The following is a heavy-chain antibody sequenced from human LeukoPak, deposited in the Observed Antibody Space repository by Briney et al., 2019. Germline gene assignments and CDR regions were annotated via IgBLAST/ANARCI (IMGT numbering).Heavy chain of an antibody. J-gene: IGHJ4*02. CDR1: GYSFSNDW. Sequence: GESLKISCKGSGYSFSNDWISWVRQMPGKGLEWMGIIYPGDSDTRYSPSFQGQVTISADKSISTAYLQWSSLGASDTAVYYCARRGCNGGSCYAYWGQGTLVTVSS. D-gene: IGHD2-15*01. V-gene: IGHV5-51*01. CDR3: ARRGCNGGSCYAY. CDR2: IYPGDSDT.